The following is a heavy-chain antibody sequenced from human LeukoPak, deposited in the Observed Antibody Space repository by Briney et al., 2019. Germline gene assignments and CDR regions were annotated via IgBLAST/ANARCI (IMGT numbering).Heavy chain of an antibody. V-gene: IGHV3-69-1*01. CDR3: ARGGSSRGDY. D-gene: IGHD6-13*01. CDR1: GFTFSSHS. J-gene: IGHJ4*02. CDR2: MTVTNKI. Sequence: GGSLRLSCAASGFTFSSHSINWVRQAPGKGLEWIATMTVTNKIYYADSVKGRFTISRDNAENSVYLQMNSLRDEDTAVYSCARGGSSRGDYWGQGTLVTVSS.